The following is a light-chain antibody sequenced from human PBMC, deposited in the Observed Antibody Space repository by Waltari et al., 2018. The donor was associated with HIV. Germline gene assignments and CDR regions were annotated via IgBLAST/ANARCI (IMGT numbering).Light chain of an antibody. J-gene: IGLJ2*01. Sequence: QLVLTQSSSASASLGASVKLTCTLSTGYTGYAIAWHQPQPQTGPRFLMKVKSDGTHRKGDGIPDRFSGSSSGAERYLTISSLQSEDEADYYCQTWDTYIPVIFGGGTKLTVL. CDR1: TGYTGYA. V-gene: IGLV4-69*01. CDR2: VKSDGTH. CDR3: QTWDTYIPVI.